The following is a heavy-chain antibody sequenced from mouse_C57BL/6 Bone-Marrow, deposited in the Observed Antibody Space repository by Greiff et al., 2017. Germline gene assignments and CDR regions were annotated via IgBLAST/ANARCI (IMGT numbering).Heavy chain of an antibody. Sequence: VQLQQSGAELVKPGASVKISCKASGYTFTDYYINWVKQRPGQGLEWIGKIGPGSGSTYYNEKFKGKATLTADKSSSTAYMQLSSLTSEDSTVYFCASYSNYGFYAMDYWGQGTSVTVSS. CDR2: IGPGSGST. CDR1: GYTFTDYY. V-gene: IGHV1-77*01. J-gene: IGHJ4*01. D-gene: IGHD2-5*01. CDR3: ASYSNYGFYAMDY.